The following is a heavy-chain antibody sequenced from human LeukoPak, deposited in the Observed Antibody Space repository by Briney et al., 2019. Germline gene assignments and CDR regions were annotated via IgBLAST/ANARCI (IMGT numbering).Heavy chain of an antibody. CDR2: INPNSGGT. CDR3: AREDPAGTEGFGY. V-gene: IGHV1-2*06. Sequence: ASVKVSCKASGHTFTGYYMHWVRQAPGQGLEWMGRINPNSGGTNYAQKFQGRVTMTRDTSISTAYMELSRLRSDDTAVYYCAREDPAGTEGFGYWGQGTLVTVSS. CDR1: GHTFTGYY. D-gene: IGHD6-13*01. J-gene: IGHJ4*02.